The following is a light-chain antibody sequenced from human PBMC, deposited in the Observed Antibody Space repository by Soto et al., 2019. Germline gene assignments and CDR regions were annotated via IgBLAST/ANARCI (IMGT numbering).Light chain of an antibody. V-gene: IGLV2-8*01. Sequence: QSALTQSPSASGSPGQSITISCTGTSSDVGAFNYVSWYQQHPGKAPKLMIFEINKRPSGVPDRFSGSKSGNTASLTVSGLQAEDEADYYCSSYAGINIYVFGGGTKVTVL. CDR1: SSDVGAFNY. CDR3: SSYAGINIYV. J-gene: IGLJ1*01. CDR2: EIN.